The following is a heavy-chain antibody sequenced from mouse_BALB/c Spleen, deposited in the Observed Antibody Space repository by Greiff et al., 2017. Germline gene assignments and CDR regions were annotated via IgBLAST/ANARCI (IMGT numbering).Heavy chain of an antibody. J-gene: IGHJ4*01. CDR1: GFSLTSYD. Sequence: VKVVESGPGLVAPSQSLSITCTVSGFSLTSYDISWIRQPPGKGLEWLGVIWTGGGTNYNSAFMSRLSISKDNSKSQVFLKMNSLQTDDTAIYYCVRRYAFMDYWGQGTSVTVSS. V-gene: IGHV2-9-2*01. CDR3: VRRYAFMDY. D-gene: IGHD2-14*01. CDR2: IWTGGGT.